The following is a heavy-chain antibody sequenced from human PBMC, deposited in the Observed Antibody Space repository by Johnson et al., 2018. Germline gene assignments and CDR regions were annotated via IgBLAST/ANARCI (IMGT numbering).Heavy chain of an antibody. Sequence: QVQLVESGGTLVKPGGSLRLSCAGSGFPFSDYYMSWIRQAPGKGLEWVSYISGSYKTIYYADSVKGRFTVSRDTAKKSLSLQMNSLRAEDTAVYYCARISHYYGLDVGGQGTTVTVSS. CDR1: GFPFSDYY. CDR2: ISGSYKTI. V-gene: IGHV3-11*01. CDR3: ARISHYYGLDV. J-gene: IGHJ6*02.